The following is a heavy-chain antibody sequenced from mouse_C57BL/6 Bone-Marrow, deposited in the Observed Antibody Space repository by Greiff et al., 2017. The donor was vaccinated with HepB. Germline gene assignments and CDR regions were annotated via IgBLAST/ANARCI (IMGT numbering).Heavy chain of an antibody. D-gene: IGHD1-1*01. CDR3: ARGITTVGYAMDY. Sequence: EVKVVESGGDLVKPGGSLKLSCAASGFTFSSYGMSWVRQTPDKRLEWVATISSGGSYTYYPDSVKGRFTISRDNAKNTLYLQMSSLKSEDTAMYYCARGITTVGYAMDYWGQGTSVTVSS. CDR1: GFTFSSYG. J-gene: IGHJ4*01. V-gene: IGHV5-6*01. CDR2: ISSGGSYT.